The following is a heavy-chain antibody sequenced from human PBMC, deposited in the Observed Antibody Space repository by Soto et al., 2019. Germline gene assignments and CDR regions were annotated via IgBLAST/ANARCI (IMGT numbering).Heavy chain of an antibody. D-gene: IGHD3-3*01. CDR2: ISYDGSNK. V-gene: IGHV3-30-3*01. J-gene: IGHJ4*02. Sequence: PGGSLRLSCAASGFTFSSYAMHWVRQAPGKGLEWVAVISYDGSNKYYADSVKGRFTISRDNSKNTLYLQMNSLRAEDTAVYYCARDLISYNVWSGYYTEDYWGQGTLVTVSS. CDR3: ARDLISYNVWSGYYTEDY. CDR1: GFTFSSYA.